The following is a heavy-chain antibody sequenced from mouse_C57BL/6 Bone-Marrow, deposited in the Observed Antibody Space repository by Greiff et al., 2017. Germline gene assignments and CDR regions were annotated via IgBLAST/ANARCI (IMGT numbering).Heavy chain of an antibody. CDR3: AKCLRGCDHYWYCDV. CDR1: GYFTISGYY. CDR2: ISYDGST. V-gene: IGHV3-6*01. J-gene: IGHJ1*03. Sequence: ESGPGLVKPSQSLSLTCSVTGYFTISGYYWNWIRQFPGNKLEWMGFISYDGSTKYNTSLKNSFSLTRDTSENQFFLKYKSVTTVDTAAYYCAKCLRGCDHYWYCDVWGTGTTVTVSS.